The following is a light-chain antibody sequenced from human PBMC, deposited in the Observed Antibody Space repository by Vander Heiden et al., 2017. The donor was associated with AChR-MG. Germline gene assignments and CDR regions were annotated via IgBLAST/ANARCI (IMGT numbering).Light chain of an antibody. J-gene: IGLJ3*02. CDR1: NIGSKS. CDR2: YDS. V-gene: IGLV3-21*04. Sequence: PSVSVAPGKTARITCGGNNIGSKSVHWYQQKPGQAPVLVIYYDSDRPSGIPERFSSSNSGNTATLTISRVEAGDEADYYCQVWDSSSDRVFGGGTKLTVL. CDR3: QVWDSSSDRV.